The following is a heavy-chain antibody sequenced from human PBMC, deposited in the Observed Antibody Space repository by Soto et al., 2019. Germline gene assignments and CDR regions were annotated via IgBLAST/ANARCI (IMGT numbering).Heavy chain of an antibody. D-gene: IGHD4-17*01. CDR3: ARDRIGYGDSSTGYGMDV. CDR1: GFTFSSYG. Sequence: GGSLRLSCAASGFTFSSYGMHWVRQAPGKGLEWVAVIWYDGSNKYYADSVKGRFTISRDNSKNTLYLQMNSLRAEDTAVYYCARDRIGYGDSSTGYGMDVWGQGTTVTVSS. CDR2: IWYDGSNK. J-gene: IGHJ6*02. V-gene: IGHV3-33*01.